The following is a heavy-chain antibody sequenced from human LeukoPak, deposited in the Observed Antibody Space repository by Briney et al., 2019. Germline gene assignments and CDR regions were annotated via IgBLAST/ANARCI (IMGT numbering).Heavy chain of an antibody. CDR3: ARVGIETGNWFDP. J-gene: IGHJ5*02. CDR1: GGTFSSYA. V-gene: IGHV1-69*04. Sequence: ASVKVSCKASGGTFSSYAISWVRQAPGQGLEWMGRIIPILGIANYAQKFQGRVTITADKSTSTAYMELSSLRSEDTAVYYCARVGIETGNWFDPWGQGTLVTVSS. D-gene: IGHD1-20*01. CDR2: IIPILGIA.